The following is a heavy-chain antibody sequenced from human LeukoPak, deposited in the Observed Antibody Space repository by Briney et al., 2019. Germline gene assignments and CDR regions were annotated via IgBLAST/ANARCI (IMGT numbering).Heavy chain of an antibody. CDR2: INPNNRDT. D-gene: IGHD6-19*01. CDR1: GYSFSGSF. CDR3: ARVSMVVAGLLDY. Sequence: ASVKVSCKASGYSFSGSFIHWVRQAPGQGLEWMGRINPNNRDTIYAQKFQGRVTMTRDTSISTAYMELSRLRSDDTAVYYCARVSMVVAGLLDYWGQGTLLTVSS. J-gene: IGHJ4*02. V-gene: IGHV1-2*06.